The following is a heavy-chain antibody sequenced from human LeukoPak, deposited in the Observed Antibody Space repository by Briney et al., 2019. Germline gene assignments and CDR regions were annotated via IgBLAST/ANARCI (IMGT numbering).Heavy chain of an antibody. CDR2: ISGSGGSA. Sequence: GGSLRLSCAASGFTFSSYAMNWVRQAPGKGLEWVSGISGSGGSAYYADSVKGRFTISRDISKNTLYLQMNSLRAEDTAIYYCAKDPYYYGSGTYYPLLYWGQGTLVTVSS. CDR1: GFTFSSYA. CDR3: AKDPYYYGSGTYYPLLY. D-gene: IGHD3-10*01. V-gene: IGHV3-23*01. J-gene: IGHJ4*02.